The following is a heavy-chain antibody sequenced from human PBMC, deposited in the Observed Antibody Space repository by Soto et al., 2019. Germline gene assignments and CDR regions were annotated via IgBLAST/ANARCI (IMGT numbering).Heavy chain of an antibody. CDR3: AKDLGKEGATLGYYGMDG. CDR2: ISYDGSNK. D-gene: IGHD1-26*01. Sequence: GGSLRLSCAASGFTYSTYTMHWVRQAPGKGLEWVAVISYDGSNKYYADSVKGRFTISRDNSKNTLYLQMNSLRAEDTAVYYCAKDLGKEGATLGYYGMDGWGKGTTVTVSS. CDR1: GFTYSTYT. J-gene: IGHJ6*04. V-gene: IGHV3-30*18.